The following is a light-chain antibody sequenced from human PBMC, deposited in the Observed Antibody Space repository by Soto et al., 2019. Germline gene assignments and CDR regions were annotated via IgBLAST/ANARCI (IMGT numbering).Light chain of an antibody. Sequence: QSALTQPASVSGSPGQSITISCTGTSSDVGGYNYVSWYQQHPGKAPKLMIYEVSNRPSGVSNRFSCSKSGNTASLTISGLQAEDEADYYCNSYTSTYTGVFGTGTKVTVL. CDR2: EVS. V-gene: IGLV2-14*01. J-gene: IGLJ1*01. CDR3: NSYTSTYTGV. CDR1: SSDVGGYNY.